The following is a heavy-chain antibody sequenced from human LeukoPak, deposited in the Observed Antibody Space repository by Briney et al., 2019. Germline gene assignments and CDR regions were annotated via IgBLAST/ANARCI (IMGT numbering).Heavy chain of an antibody. CDR3: ARDSVDAFDI. Sequence: GGSLRLSCAASGFTFSSYSMNWVRQAPGKGLEWVSSISSCSSYIYYADSVEGRFTISRDNAKNSLYLQMNSLRAEDTAVYYCARDSVDAFDIWGQGTMVTVSS. CDR2: ISSCSSYI. CDR1: GFTFSSYS. J-gene: IGHJ3*02. V-gene: IGHV3-21*01.